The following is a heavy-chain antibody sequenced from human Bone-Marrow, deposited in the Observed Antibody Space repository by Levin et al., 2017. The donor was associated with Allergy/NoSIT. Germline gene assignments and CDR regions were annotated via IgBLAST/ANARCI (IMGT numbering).Heavy chain of an antibody. V-gene: IGHV3-74*03. D-gene: IGHD2-21*01. CDR2: INGDGSNT. CDR1: GFTFSNSW. CDR3: ARAETAIATAGVDY. J-gene: IGHJ4*02. Sequence: PGESLKISCAASGFTFSNSWMHWVRQGPGKGLVWLSRINGDGSNTVYADSVKGRFTISRDNAKNTLHLQMNSLRAEDTAVYFCARAETAIATAGVDYWGQGSLVTVSS.